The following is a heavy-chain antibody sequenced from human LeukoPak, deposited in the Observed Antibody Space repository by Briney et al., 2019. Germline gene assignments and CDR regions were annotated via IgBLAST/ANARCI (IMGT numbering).Heavy chain of an antibody. CDR1: GFTFSTYG. D-gene: IGHD1-26*01. V-gene: IGHV3-30*18. J-gene: IGHJ4*02. CDR2: TSYDGSNK. Sequence: PGGSLRLSCAASGFTFSTYGMHWVRQAPGKGLEWVTVTSYDGSNKYYADSVKGRFTISRHNSKNTLYLQMNSLRAEDTAVYYCAKEPGSYWAYWGQGTLVTVSS. CDR3: AKEPGSYWAY.